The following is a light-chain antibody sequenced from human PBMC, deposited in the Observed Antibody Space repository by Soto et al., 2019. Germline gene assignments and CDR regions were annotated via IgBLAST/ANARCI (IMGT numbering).Light chain of an antibody. V-gene: IGKV1-39*01. J-gene: IGKJ2*02. CDR3: QQGDSAPCT. Sequence: DIPMTQSPSSLSASVGDRVTITCRASQSTRNNLNWYQQKPGKAPNLLIYAASSLPSGVPSRFSGSGSGTDFTLTISSLQPEDFATYYCQQGDSAPCTFGQGTKLEIK. CDR2: AAS. CDR1: QSTRNN.